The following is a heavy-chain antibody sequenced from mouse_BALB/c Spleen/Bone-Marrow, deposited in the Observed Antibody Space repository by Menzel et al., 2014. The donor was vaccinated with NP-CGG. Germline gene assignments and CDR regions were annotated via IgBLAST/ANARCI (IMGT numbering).Heavy chain of an antibody. Sequence: EVKLVESGGGLVQPGGSLRLSCATSGFTFTDYYMNWVRQPPGKALEWLGFIRNKANGYTTEYSASVKSRFTISRDNSQNVLYLQMNTLRVDDSATYYCARDKGRVFFDYGGQGTTLTVSS. V-gene: IGHV7-3*02. CDR3: ARDKGRVFFDY. CDR2: IRNKANGYTT. J-gene: IGHJ2*01. CDR1: GFTFTDYY.